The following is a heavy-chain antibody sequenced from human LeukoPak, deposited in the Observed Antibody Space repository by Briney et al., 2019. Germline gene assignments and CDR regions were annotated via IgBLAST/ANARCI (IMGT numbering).Heavy chain of an antibody. D-gene: IGHD6-19*01. CDR3: ARRAVAVAFDI. CDR1: GGSISSYY. V-gene: IGHV4-59*08. J-gene: IGHJ3*02. CDR2: IYYSGST. Sequence: SETLSLTCTVSGGSISSYYWSWIRQPPGKGPEWIGYIYYSGSTNYNPSLKSRVTISVDTSKNQFSLKLSSVTAADTAVYYCARRAVAVAFDIWGQGTMVTVSS.